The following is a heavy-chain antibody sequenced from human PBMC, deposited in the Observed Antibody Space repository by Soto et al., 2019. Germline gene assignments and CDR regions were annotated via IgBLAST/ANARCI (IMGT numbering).Heavy chain of an antibody. CDR3: TKGAEGYVVSSLDY. CDR1: GFIFSNYA. Sequence: EVQLLESGGGFVQPGGSLRLSCAASGFIFSNYAMTWVRQAPGKGLEWVSDITRTGSSTYYADYVKGRFTISRDNSKNTLYLQINSLTAEDSAVYYCTKGAEGYVVSSLDYWGQGTLVTVSS. D-gene: IGHD5-12*01. CDR2: ITRTGSST. V-gene: IGHV3-23*01. J-gene: IGHJ4*02.